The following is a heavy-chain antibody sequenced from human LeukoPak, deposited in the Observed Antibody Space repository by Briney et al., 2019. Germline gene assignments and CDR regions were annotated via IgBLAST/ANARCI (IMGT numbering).Heavy chain of an antibody. D-gene: IGHD2-8*01. V-gene: IGHV3-48*02. CDR3: ARATNGRFDI. Sequence: GGSLRLSCAASGFIFTDYSMNWVRQAPGKGLEWVSYIDRTSNNIYYPDSVKGRFTISRDNAKNSLYLQMNSLRDEDTAVYYCARATNGRFDIWGQGTMVTVSS. CDR2: IDRTSNNI. J-gene: IGHJ3*02. CDR1: GFIFTDYS.